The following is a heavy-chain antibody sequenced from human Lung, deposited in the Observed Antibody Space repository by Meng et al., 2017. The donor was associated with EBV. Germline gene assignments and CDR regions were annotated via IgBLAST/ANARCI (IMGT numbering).Heavy chain of an antibody. J-gene: IGHJ4*02. CDR2: IYYTGGS. D-gene: IGHD3-10*01. CDR1: GGSVISGGYY. CDR3: ANAGRFGESLGDY. V-gene: IGHV4-31*03. Sequence: VQLQESGPGLVQPSQTLSLTCTVSGGSVISGGYYRSWIRQQPGKGLEWIGYIYYTGGSFYNPSLKSRVTISVDTSKNQFSLNLSSVTAADTAVYYCANAGRFGESLGDYWGQGILVTVSS.